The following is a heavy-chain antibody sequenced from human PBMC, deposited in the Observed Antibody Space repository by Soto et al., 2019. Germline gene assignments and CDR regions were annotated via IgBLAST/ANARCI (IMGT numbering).Heavy chain of an antibody. D-gene: IGHD1-26*01. Sequence: LSLTCTVSGGSISSGGYYWSWIRQHPGKGLEWIGYIYHSGTAHYNPSLKSRVTMSVDKSKNQFSLILTSLTAADTALYFCASAAYYRFNYWGQGTPVTVSS. CDR3: ASAAYYRFNY. CDR2: IYHSGTA. CDR1: GGSISSGGYY. J-gene: IGHJ4*02. V-gene: IGHV4-31*03.